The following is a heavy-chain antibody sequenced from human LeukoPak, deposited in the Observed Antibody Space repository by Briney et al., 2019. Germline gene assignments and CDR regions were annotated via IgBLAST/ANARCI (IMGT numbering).Heavy chain of an antibody. CDR1: GGSFSGYY. CDR2: INHSGST. Sequence: PSETLSLTCAVYGGSFSGYYWSWIRQPPGKGLEWIGEINHSGSTNYNPSLKSRVTISVDTSKNQFSLKLSSVTAADTAVYYCARGVGAIDFDYWGQGTLVTVSS. D-gene: IGHD1-26*01. V-gene: IGHV4-34*01. CDR3: ARGVGAIDFDY. J-gene: IGHJ4*02.